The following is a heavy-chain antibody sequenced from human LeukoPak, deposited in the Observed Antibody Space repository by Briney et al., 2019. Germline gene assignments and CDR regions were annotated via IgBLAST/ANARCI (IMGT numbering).Heavy chain of an antibody. CDR3: ARSRAEKVPVWGSYRHHDAFDL. CDR2: IYPGDSDT. CDR1: GYSFPNYW. V-gene: IGHV5-51*01. D-gene: IGHD3-16*02. Sequence: GESLKISCMGSGYSFPNYWIGWVRQMPGKGLEWMGIIYPGDSDTTYKPSFQGHITVSADMSISTAYLQWSSLKASDTAMYYCARSRAEKVPVWGSYRHHDAFDLWGQGTRVTVSS. J-gene: IGHJ3*01.